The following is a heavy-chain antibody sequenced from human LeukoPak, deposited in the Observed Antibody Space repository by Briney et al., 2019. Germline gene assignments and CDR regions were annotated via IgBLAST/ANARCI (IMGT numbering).Heavy chain of an antibody. CDR3: AGGQGTVTTY. V-gene: IGHV4-34*01. J-gene: IGHJ4*02. CDR1: GGSFSGYY. Sequence: SETLSLTCAVSGGSFSGYYWTWIRQPPGKGLEWIGEINHSGSANYNPSLKSRVTISLDTSKNQFSLKVSSVTAADTAVYYCAGGQGTVTTYWSQGTLVTVSS. CDR2: INHSGSA. D-gene: IGHD4-17*01.